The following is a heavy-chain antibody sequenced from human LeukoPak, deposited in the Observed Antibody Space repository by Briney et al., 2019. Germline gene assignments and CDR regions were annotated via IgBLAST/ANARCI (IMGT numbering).Heavy chain of an antibody. CDR2: IKQDGSEE. J-gene: IGHJ4*02. Sequence: GGSLRLSCVASGFRFSNFWMQWVRQAAGKELEWVANIKQDGSEENYVDSVKGRFTISRDNAKNSLFLQMNSLRVEDTAVYYCAGGSGWIIESWGQGTLVTVSS. V-gene: IGHV3-7*01. CDR3: AGGSGWIIES. CDR1: GFRFSNFW. D-gene: IGHD6-19*01.